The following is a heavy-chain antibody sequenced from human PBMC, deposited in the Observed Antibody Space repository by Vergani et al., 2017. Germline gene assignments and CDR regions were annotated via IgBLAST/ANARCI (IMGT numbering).Heavy chain of an antibody. CDR2: INHSGST. Sequence: QVQLQQWGAGLLKPSETLSLTCAVYGGSFSGYYWSWIRQPPGKGLEWIGEINHSGSTNYNPSLKSRVTISVDTSKNQFSLKLSSVTAADTAVYYCARRKSGGYRNPWGQGTLVTVSS. D-gene: IGHD1-26*01. V-gene: IGHV4-34*01. CDR3: ARRKSGGYRNP. J-gene: IGHJ5*02. CDR1: GGSFSGYY.